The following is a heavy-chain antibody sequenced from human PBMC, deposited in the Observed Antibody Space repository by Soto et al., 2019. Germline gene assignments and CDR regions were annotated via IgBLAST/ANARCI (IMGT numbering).Heavy chain of an antibody. J-gene: IGHJ6*02. V-gene: IGHV1-69*06. D-gene: IGHD2-2*02. Sequence: QVQLVQSGAEVKEPGSSVRVSCKASGGTFDNFIMNWVRQTPGRGLEWMGGIVPMLGTPTYAEKFKGRVTISATRSTSTMYMEVTTLISEDTAIYYCARNGTYSSSLSLYPSMDVSGQGTTVTVSS. CDR3: ARNGTYSSSLSLYPSMDV. CDR2: IVPMLGTP. CDR1: GGTFDNFI.